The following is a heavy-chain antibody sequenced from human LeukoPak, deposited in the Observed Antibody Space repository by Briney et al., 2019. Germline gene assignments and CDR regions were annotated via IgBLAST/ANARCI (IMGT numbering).Heavy chain of an antibody. Sequence: ASVKLSCKVSGYTLIELSMHWVRQAHGKGLEWMGGFDPEDGETIYAQKFQGRVTMTEDTSTDTAYMELSSLRSEDTAVYYCARDALTYYDFWSGHAPEWGQGTLVTVSS. V-gene: IGHV1-24*01. J-gene: IGHJ4*02. CDR1: GYTLIELS. D-gene: IGHD3-3*01. CDR3: ARDALTYYDFWSGHAPE. CDR2: FDPEDGET.